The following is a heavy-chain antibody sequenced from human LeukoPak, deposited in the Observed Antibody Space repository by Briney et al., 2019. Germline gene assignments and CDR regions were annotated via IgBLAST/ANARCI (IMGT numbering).Heavy chain of an antibody. CDR2: ISGSGGST. J-gene: IGHJ4*02. CDR1: GFTFSSYG. D-gene: IGHD6-19*01. CDR3: AKAPYSSGWYYFDY. V-gene: IGHV3-23*01. Sequence: GGSLRLSCAASGFTFSSYGMSWVRQAPGKGLEWVSAISGSGGSTYYADSVKGRFTISRDNSKNTLYLQMNSLRAEDTAVYYCAKAPYSSGWYYFDYWGQGTLVTVSS.